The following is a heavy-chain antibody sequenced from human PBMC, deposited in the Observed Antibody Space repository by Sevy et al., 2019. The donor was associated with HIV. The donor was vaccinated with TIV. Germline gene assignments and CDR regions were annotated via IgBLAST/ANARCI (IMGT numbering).Heavy chain of an antibody. V-gene: IGHV3-72*01. CDR1: GFTFSDHY. CDR2: SRDKINSYAT. D-gene: IGHD3-3*01. Sequence: GESLKISCAASGFTFSDHYMGWVRQAPGKGLEWVGRSRDKINSYATEYAASVRGRFTISRDDSKNSLYLQMNSLKSEDTAVYYCVRDYYDSWSGYRFFYMDVWGKGTTVTVSS. J-gene: IGHJ6*03. CDR3: VRDYYDSWSGYRFFYMDV.